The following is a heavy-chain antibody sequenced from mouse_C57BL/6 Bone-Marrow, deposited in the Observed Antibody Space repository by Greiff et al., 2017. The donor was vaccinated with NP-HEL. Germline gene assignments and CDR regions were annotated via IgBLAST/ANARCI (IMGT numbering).Heavy chain of an antibody. CDR1: GFTFSDYY. J-gene: IGHJ4*01. CDR3: ARHNDYDKGMDY. CDR2: ISNGGGST. V-gene: IGHV5-12*01. Sequence: EVQLVESGGGLVQPGGSLKLSCAASGFTFSDYYMYWVRQTPEKRLEWVAYISNGGGSTYYPDTVKGRFTISRDNAKNTLYLQMSRLKSEDTAMYYCARHNDYDKGMDYWGQGTSVTVSS. D-gene: IGHD2-4*01.